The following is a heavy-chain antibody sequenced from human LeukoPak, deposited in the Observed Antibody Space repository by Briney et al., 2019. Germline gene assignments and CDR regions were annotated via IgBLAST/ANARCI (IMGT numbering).Heavy chain of an antibody. V-gene: IGHV4-34*01. D-gene: IGHD6-13*01. J-gene: IGHJ6*03. CDR3: ERQRRYSSSRGNYCYYYYMDV. CDR2: INHSGST. Sequence: SETLSLICTVSGGSINSYYCSWIRQPPGKGREWIGEINHSGSTNYNPPLKSQATIPVDTSKNHFSLKLSSVTAADTAVYYCERQRRYSSSRGNYCYYYYMDVWGKGTTVTISS. CDR1: GGSINSYY.